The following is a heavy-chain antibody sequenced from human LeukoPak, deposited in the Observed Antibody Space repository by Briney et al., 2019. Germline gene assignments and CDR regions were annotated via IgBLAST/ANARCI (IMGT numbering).Heavy chain of an antibody. Sequence: SETLSLACTVSGGSISSYYWSWIRQPPGKGLEWIGYIYYSGSTNYNPSLKSRVTISVDTSKNQFSLKLSSVTAADTAVYYCASGYGSSGRFDYWGQGTLVTVSS. V-gene: IGHV4-59*01. CDR2: IYYSGST. CDR3: ASGYGSSGRFDY. CDR1: GGSISSYY. J-gene: IGHJ4*02. D-gene: IGHD3-10*01.